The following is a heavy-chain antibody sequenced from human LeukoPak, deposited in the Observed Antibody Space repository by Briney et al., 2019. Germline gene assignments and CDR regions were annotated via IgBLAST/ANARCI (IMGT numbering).Heavy chain of an antibody. V-gene: IGHV3-73*01. CDR3: TRQDIVGATLLDY. D-gene: IGHD1-26*01. Sequence: GGSLRLSCAASGFTFSGSAMYWVRQASGKGLEWVGRIRSKANSYATAYAASVKGRFTISRDDSKNTAYLQMNSLKTEDTAVYYCTRQDIVGATLLDYWGQGTLVTVSS. J-gene: IGHJ4*02. CDR2: IRSKANSYAT. CDR1: GFTFSGSA.